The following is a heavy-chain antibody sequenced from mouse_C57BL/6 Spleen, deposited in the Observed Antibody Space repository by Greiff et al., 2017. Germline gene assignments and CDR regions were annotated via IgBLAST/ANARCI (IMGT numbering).Heavy chain of an antibody. V-gene: IGHV1-82*01. CDR2: IYPGDGDT. Sequence: VQLQQSGPELVKPGASVKISCKASGYAFSSSWMNWVKQRPGKGLEWIGRIYPGDGDTNYNGKFKGKATLTADKSSRTAYMQLSSLTSEDSAVYFCAGDSSGYAMDYWGQGTSVTVSS. D-gene: IGHD3-2*02. CDR3: AGDSSGYAMDY. CDR1: GYAFSSSW. J-gene: IGHJ4*01.